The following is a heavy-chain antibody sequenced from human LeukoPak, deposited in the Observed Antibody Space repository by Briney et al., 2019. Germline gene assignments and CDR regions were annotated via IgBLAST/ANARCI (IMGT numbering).Heavy chain of an antibody. V-gene: IGHV3-23*01. D-gene: IGHD3-22*01. Sequence: GGTLRLSCAASGFTFSSYGMSWVRQAPGKGLEWVSAISGSGGSTYYADSVKGRFTISRDNSKNTLYLQMNSLRAEDTAVYYCAKSVDYYDIRFGAFDIWGQGTMVTVSS. CDR1: GFTFSSYG. CDR3: AKSVDYYDIRFGAFDI. CDR2: ISGSGGST. J-gene: IGHJ3*02.